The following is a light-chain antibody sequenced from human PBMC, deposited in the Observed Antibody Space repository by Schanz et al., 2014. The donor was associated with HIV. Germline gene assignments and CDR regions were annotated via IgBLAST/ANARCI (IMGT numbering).Light chain of an antibody. CDR1: SSNIGSFA. CDR2: DDN. CDR3: CSYADSYTLNWV. J-gene: IGLJ3*02. Sequence: QSVLTQAPSVSGTPGQRVTISCSGSSSNIGSFAVHWYQQLPGTAPKLLIYDDNKRPSGIPDRFSGSKSGNTASLTISGLRPEDEADYYCCSYADSYTLNWVFGRGTKLTVL. V-gene: IGLV1-44*01.